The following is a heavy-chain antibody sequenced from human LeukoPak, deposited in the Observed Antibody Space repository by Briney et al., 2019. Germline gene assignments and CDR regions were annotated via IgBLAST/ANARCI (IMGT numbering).Heavy chain of an antibody. D-gene: IGHD3-9*01. CDR2: IWSDGSNK. Sequence: QPGGSLKLSCAASGFTFSSYGMHWVRQAPGKGLEWVAGIWSDGSNKYYADSVKGRFTISRDNSKNTLYLQMNSLRAEDTAVYYCAIDGNTGYYIYWGQGTLVTVSS. CDR1: GFTFSSYG. V-gene: IGHV3-33*01. J-gene: IGHJ4*02. CDR3: AIDGNTGYYIY.